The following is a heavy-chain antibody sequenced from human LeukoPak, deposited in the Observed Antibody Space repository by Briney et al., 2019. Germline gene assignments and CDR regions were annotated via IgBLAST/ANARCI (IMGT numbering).Heavy chain of an antibody. V-gene: IGHV4-59*01. CDR1: GGPISNYY. CDR2: IYYSEST. Sequence: SETLSLTCTVSGGPISNYYWSWIRQPPGEGLEWIGYIYYSESTNYNPSLKRRVTISADTPRNQFSLRLNSVTDADTAMYYCARGGYCSSSSCYGDDAFDIWGQGTMVTVSS. D-gene: IGHD2-2*01. CDR3: ARGGYCSSSSCYGDDAFDI. J-gene: IGHJ3*02.